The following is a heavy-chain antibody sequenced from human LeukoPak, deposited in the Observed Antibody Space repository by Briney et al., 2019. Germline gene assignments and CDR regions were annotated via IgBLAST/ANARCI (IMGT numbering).Heavy chain of an antibody. Sequence: GGSLRLSCAASGFTFSNYAMHWVRQAPGKGLEWVAVISYDGSNKYYADSVKGRFTISRDNSKNMLYLQMNSLRAEDTAVYYCAKGSNWNYLYYFDYWGQGTLVTVSS. CDR2: ISYDGSNK. D-gene: IGHD1-7*01. CDR1: GFTFSNYA. V-gene: IGHV3-30-3*01. J-gene: IGHJ4*02. CDR3: AKGSNWNYLYYFDY.